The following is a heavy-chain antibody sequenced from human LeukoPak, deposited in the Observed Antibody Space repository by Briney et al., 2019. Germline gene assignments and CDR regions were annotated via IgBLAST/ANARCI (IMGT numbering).Heavy chain of an antibody. V-gene: IGHV4-61*02. CDR1: GGSISSGSYY. D-gene: IGHD6-13*01. CDR3: ARWSSLAAAKAFDY. Sequence: SQTLSLTCTVSGGSISSGSYYWSWIRQPAGKGLEWIGRIYTSGSTNYNPSLKSRVTISADTSKNQFSLKLSAVTAADTAVYYCARWSSLAAAKAFDYWGQGTLVTVSS. J-gene: IGHJ4*02. CDR2: IYTSGST.